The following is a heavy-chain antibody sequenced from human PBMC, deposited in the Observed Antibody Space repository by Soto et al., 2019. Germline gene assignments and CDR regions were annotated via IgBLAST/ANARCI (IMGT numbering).Heavy chain of an antibody. V-gene: IGHV1-46*01. CDR3: ARGNTIFDEPGPHYGMDV. CDR2: INPSGGST. Sequence: GASVKVSCKASGYTFTSYYMHWVRQAPGQGLEWMGIINPSGGSTSYAQKFQGRVTMTRDTSTSTVYMELSSLRSEDTAVYYCARGNTIFDEPGPHYGMDVWGQGTTVTVSS. D-gene: IGHD3-3*01. CDR1: GYTFTSYY. J-gene: IGHJ6*02.